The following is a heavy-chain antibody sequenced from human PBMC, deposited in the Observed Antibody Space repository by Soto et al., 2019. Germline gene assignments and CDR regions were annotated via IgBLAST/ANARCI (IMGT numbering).Heavy chain of an antibody. CDR1: GGTFSSYA. V-gene: IGHV1-69*13. Sequence: ASVKVSCKASGGTFSSYAISWVRQAPGQGLEWMGGIIPIFGTANYAQKFQGRVTITADESTSTAYMELSSLRSEDTAVYYCARNRGYSYGSLKYYYYGMDVWGQGTTVTVSS. CDR2: IIPIFGTA. D-gene: IGHD5-18*01. J-gene: IGHJ6*02. CDR3: ARNRGYSYGSLKYYYYGMDV.